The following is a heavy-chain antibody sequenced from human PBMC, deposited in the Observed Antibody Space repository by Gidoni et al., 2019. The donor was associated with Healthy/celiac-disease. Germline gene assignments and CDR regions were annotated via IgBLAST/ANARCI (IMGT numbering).Heavy chain of an antibody. D-gene: IGHD4-17*01. CDR2: IYHTGST. CDR1: GGSISSSNW. CDR3: ARGGGDYVIAYYYGMDV. V-gene: IGHV4-4*02. Sequence: QVQLQESGPGLVKPSGTLSLTCAVSGGSISSSNWWSWVRQPPGKGLEWIGEIYHTGSTNYNPSLKSRVTISVDKSKNQFSLKLSSVTAADTAVYYCARGGGDYVIAYYYGMDVWGQGTTVTVSS. J-gene: IGHJ6*02.